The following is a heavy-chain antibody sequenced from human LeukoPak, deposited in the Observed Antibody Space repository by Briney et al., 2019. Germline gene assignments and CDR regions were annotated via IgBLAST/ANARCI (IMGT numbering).Heavy chain of an antibody. J-gene: IGHJ6*03. V-gene: IGHV3-48*01. CDR1: GFTFSSYS. CDR2: ISSSSSTI. Sequence: AGGSLRLSCAASGFTFSSYSMNWVRQAPGKGLEWVSYISSSSSTIYYADSVKGRFTISRDNAKNSLYLQMNSLRAEDTAVYYCARDGRYFDPPAYYYYMDVWGKGTTVTVSS. CDR3: ARDGRYFDPPAYYYYMDV. D-gene: IGHD3-9*01.